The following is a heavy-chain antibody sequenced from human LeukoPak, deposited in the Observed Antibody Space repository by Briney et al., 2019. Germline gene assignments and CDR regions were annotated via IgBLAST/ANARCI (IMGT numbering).Heavy chain of an antibody. D-gene: IGHD2-2*01. CDR1: EYTFTDYA. V-gene: IGHV1-3*01. Sequence: ASVKVSCKASEYTFTDYAINWVRQAPGQRLEWMGWINAGNGNTKYSQKFQGRVTITRDTSASTAYMELSSLRSEDTAVYYCARGRLGYCSSTSCYEYDPWGQGTLVTVSS. CDR3: ARGRLGYCSSTSCYEYDP. CDR2: INAGNGNT. J-gene: IGHJ5*02.